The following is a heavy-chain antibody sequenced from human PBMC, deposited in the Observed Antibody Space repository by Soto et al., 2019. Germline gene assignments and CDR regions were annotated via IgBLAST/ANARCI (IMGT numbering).Heavy chain of an antibody. D-gene: IGHD3-9*01. Sequence: QVQLVESGGGVVQPGRSLRLSCAASGFTFSSYAMHWVRQAPGKGLEWVAVISYDGSNKYYADSVKGRFTISRDNSKNTLYLQMNSLRAEDTAVYYCARDGGPDIVTGYYRDYYYYGMDVWGQGTTVTVSS. V-gene: IGHV3-30-3*01. CDR3: ARDGGPDIVTGYYRDYYYYGMDV. CDR2: ISYDGSNK. J-gene: IGHJ6*02. CDR1: GFTFSSYA.